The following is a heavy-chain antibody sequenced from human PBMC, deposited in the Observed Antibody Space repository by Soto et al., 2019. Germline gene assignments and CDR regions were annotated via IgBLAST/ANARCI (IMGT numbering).Heavy chain of an antibody. V-gene: IGHV4-34*01. Sequence: QVQLQQWGAGLLKPSETLSLTCAVYGGSFSGYYWSWIRQPPGKGLEWIGEINHSGSTNYNPSLKSRVTISVDTSKNQFALKLSSVTAADTAVYYCARAKRGYSGDAGFGDWGQGTLVTVSS. CDR2: INHSGST. CDR3: ARAKRGYSGDAGFGD. CDR1: GGSFSGYY. J-gene: IGHJ4*02. D-gene: IGHD5-12*01.